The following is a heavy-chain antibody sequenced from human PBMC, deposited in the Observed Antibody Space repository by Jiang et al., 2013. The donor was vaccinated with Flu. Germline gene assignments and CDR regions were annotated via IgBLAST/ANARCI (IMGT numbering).Heavy chain of an antibody. CDR1: GFTFSSYD. V-gene: IGHV3-13*01. CDR3: ARGPVTTQGFSGMDV. D-gene: IGHD4-17*01. Sequence: VESGGDLVQPGGSLRLSCAASGFTFSSYDMHWVRQATGKGLEWVSAIGTAGDTYYPGSVKGRFTISRENAKNSLYLQMNSLRAGDTAVYYCARGPVTTQGFSGMDVWGPRDHGHRLL. CDR2: IGTAGDT. J-gene: IGHJ6*02.